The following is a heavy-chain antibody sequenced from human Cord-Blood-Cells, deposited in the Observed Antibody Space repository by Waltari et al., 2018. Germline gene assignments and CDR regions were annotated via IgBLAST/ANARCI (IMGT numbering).Heavy chain of an antibody. Sequence: EVQLVESGGGLVQPGGSLRLSCAASGFTFSSYWMSWVRQAPGKGLECVSNIKQDRSEKYYLDSVNRRFTISRDNAKNSLYLQMNILTADNTAVYYCARIRIVRAFDIWGQGTMVTVSS. CDR1: GFTFSSYW. D-gene: IGHD6-6*01. CDR3: ARIRIVRAFDI. CDR2: IKQDRSEK. V-gene: IGHV3-7*01. J-gene: IGHJ3*02.